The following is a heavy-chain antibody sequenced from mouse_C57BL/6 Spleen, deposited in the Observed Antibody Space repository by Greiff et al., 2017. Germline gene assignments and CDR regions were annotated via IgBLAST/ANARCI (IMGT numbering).Heavy chain of an antibody. CDR3: ALWSYYFDY. J-gene: IGHJ2*01. Sequence: QVQLQQSGPELVKPGASVKISCKASGYAFSSSWMNWVKQRPGKGLEWIGRIYPGDGDTNYNGKFKGKATLTADKSSSTAYMQLSSLTSEDSAVYFCALWSYYFDYWGQGTTLTVSS. V-gene: IGHV1-82*01. CDR1: GYAFSSSW. D-gene: IGHD1-1*02. CDR2: IYPGDGDT.